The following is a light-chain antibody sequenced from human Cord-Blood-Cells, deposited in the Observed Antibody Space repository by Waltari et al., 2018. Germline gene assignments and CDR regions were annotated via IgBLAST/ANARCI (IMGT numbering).Light chain of an antibody. Sequence: QSVLTQPPSVSGAPGQRVPISCTGRSPNIGAGYDVPWYQQLPGPAPKLPIYGNSNRPSGVPDRFSGSKSGTSASLAITGRQAEDEADYYCQSYDSSLSGWVFGGGTKLTVL. CDR3: QSYDSSLSGWV. V-gene: IGLV1-40*01. J-gene: IGLJ3*02. CDR1: SPNIGAGYD. CDR2: GNS.